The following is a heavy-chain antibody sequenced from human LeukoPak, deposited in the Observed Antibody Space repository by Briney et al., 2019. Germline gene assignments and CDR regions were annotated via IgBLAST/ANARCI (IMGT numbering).Heavy chain of an antibody. CDR2: IYTSGST. CDR1: GGSISSYY. Sequence: PSETLSLTCTVSGGSISSYYWSWMRQPPGKGLEWIGYIYTSGSTNYNPSLKSRVTISVDTSKNQFSLKLSSVTAADTAVYYCARFHRRYFDYWGQGTLVTVSS. J-gene: IGHJ4*02. CDR3: ARFHRRYFDY. V-gene: IGHV4-4*09.